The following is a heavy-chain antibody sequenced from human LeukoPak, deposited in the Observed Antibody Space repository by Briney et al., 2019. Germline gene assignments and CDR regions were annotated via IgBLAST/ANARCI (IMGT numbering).Heavy chain of an antibody. CDR3: ARGGDYGARYNWFDP. J-gene: IGHJ5*02. V-gene: IGHV4-34*01. CDR1: GFTFSSYA. CDR2: TNHSGST. D-gene: IGHD4-17*01. Sequence: GSLRLSCAASGFTFSSYAMSWVRQPPGKGLEWIGETNHSGSTNYNPSLKSRVTISVDTSKNQFSLKMRSVTAADTAVYYCARGGDYGARYNWFDPWGQGTLVTVSS.